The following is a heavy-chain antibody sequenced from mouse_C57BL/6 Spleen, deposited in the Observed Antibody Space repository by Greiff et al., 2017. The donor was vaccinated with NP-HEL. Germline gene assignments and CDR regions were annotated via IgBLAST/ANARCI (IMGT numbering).Heavy chain of an antibody. J-gene: IGHJ1*03. CDR3: ARKGNFYYGSSYGYFDV. Sequence: VQLQQPGAELVKPGASVKMSCKASGYTFTSYWITWVKQRPGQGLAWIGDIYPGSGSTNYNEKFKSKATLTVDTSSSTAYMQLSSLTSEDSAVYYCARKGNFYYGSSYGYFDVWGTGTTVTVSS. CDR1: GYTFTSYW. D-gene: IGHD1-1*01. V-gene: IGHV1-55*01. CDR2: IYPGSGST.